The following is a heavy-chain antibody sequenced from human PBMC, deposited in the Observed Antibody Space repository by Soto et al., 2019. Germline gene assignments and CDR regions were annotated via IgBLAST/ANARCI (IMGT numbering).Heavy chain of an antibody. V-gene: IGHV4-59*01. CDR2: IYYSGST. CDR3: AARYCSSTSCFHFDY. CDR1: GGSISSYY. D-gene: IGHD2-2*01. Sequence: PSETLSLTCTVSGGSISSYYWSWIRQPPGKGLEWIGYIYYSGSTNYNPSLKSRVTISVDTSKNQFSLKLSSVTAADTAVYYCAARYCSSTSCFHFDYWGRGTLVTVSS. J-gene: IGHJ4*02.